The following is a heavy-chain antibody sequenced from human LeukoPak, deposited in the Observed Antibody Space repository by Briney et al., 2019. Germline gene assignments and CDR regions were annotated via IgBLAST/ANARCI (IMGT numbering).Heavy chain of an antibody. D-gene: IGHD6-19*01. V-gene: IGHV1-18*01. Sequence: ASVKVSCKASGYTFTSYGISWVRRAPGQGLEWMGWISAYNGNTNYAQKLQGRVTMTTDTSTSTAYMELRSLRSDDTAVYYCARERYSSGWGYNWFDPWGQGTLVTVSS. J-gene: IGHJ5*02. CDR2: ISAYNGNT. CDR3: ARERYSSGWGYNWFDP. CDR1: GYTFTSYG.